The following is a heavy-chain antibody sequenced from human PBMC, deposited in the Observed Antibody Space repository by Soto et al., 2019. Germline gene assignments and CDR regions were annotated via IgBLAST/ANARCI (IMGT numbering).Heavy chain of an antibody. V-gene: IGHV3-21*01. D-gene: IGHD3-22*01. Sequence: GGSLRLSCAASGFTFSSYSMNWVRQAPGKWLEWVSSISSSSSYIYHADSVKGRFTISRDNAKNSLYLQMNSLRAEDTAVYYCVLEKYYYDSSGYYHIDYWGQGXLVTVYS. CDR2: ISSSSSYI. CDR3: VLEKYYYDSSGYYHIDY. J-gene: IGHJ4*02. CDR1: GFTFSSYS.